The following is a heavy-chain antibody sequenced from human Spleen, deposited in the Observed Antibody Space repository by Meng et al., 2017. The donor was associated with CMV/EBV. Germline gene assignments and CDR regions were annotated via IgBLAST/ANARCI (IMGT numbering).Heavy chain of an antibody. CDR2: INIDGTTT. V-gene: IGHV3-74*01. J-gene: IGHJ6*02. CDR3: ARSNYDFWSGNPNGMDV. D-gene: IGHD3-3*01. Sequence: GGSLRLSCAASGFTFSSYWMHWVRQTPGKGLVWVSRINIDGTTTSYADSVKVRFTISRDNAKNTLYVQMNSLRAEDTAVYYCARSNYDFWSGNPNGMDVWGQGTTVTVSS. CDR1: GFTFSSYW.